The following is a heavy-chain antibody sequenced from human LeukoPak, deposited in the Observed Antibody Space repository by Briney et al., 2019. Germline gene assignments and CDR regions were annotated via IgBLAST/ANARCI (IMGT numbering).Heavy chain of an antibody. CDR1: GYTFTSYG. Sequence: ASVKVSCKASGYTFTSYGISWVRQAPGQGLEWVGWISAYNGNTNYAQKLQGRVTMTTDTSTSTAYMELRSLRPDDTAVYYCARSFYDSSGPQLDYWGQGTLVTVSS. D-gene: IGHD3-22*01. CDR3: ARSFYDSSGPQLDY. V-gene: IGHV1-18*01. CDR2: ISAYNGNT. J-gene: IGHJ4*02.